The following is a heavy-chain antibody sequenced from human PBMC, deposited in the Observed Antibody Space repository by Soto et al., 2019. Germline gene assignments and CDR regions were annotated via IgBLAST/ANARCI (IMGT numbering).Heavy chain of an antibody. D-gene: IGHD6-13*01. J-gene: IGHJ5*02. CDR1: GFTFSSYS. V-gene: IGHV3-74*01. Sequence: GGSLRLSCAASGFTFSSYSMNWVRQAPGKGLVWVSCISSNSSSTNYTDSVKGRFTISRDNAKNTLYLQMNSLRAEDTAVYYCARGGSGTFDPWGQGTLVTVSS. CDR3: ARGGSGTFDP. CDR2: ISSNSSST.